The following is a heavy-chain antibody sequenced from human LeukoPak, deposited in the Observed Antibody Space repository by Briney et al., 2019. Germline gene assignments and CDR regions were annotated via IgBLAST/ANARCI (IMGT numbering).Heavy chain of an antibody. Sequence: PSETLSLTCTVSTGSMSGYFWTWLRQPAGKGLEWIGRIYTTGSAYYSPSLESRVTFSLDTSNNQFSLDVTSVTAADTAVYFCARGRELTGVAGRYSFDYWGQGILVSVSS. CDR2: IYTTGSA. V-gene: IGHV4-4*07. J-gene: IGHJ4*02. CDR3: ARGRELTGVAGRYSFDY. D-gene: IGHD1-26*01. CDR1: TGSMSGYF.